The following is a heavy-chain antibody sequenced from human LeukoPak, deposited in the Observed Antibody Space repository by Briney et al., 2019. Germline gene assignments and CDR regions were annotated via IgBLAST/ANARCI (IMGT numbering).Heavy chain of an antibody. D-gene: IGHD3-10*01. V-gene: IGHV4-61*02. Sequence: SETLSLTCTVSGGSVGSDDSYWNWIRQPAGKGLEWIGRIYADGSSTYNPSLKSRVTILIDTSKNQFSLRLSSMTAADTAVYYCARGYYYRTWGQGTLVTVSS. CDR2: IYADGSS. CDR3: ARGYYYRT. CDR1: GGSVGSDDSY. J-gene: IGHJ4*02.